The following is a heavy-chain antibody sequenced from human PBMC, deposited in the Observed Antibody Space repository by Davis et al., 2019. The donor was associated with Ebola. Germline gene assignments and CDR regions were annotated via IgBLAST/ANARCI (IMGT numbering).Heavy chain of an antibody. CDR1: GYNFMTYW. CDR3: ARQSSGWYYFDY. CDR2: IYPGDSDT. V-gene: IGHV5-51*01. D-gene: IGHD6-19*01. J-gene: IGHJ4*02. Sequence: PGGSLRLSCKGSGYNFMTYWIGWVRQMPGKGLEWMGIIYPGDSDTRYSPSLQGQVTISADKSINTAYLQWSSLKASDTAMYYCARQSSGWYYFDYWGQGTLVTVSS.